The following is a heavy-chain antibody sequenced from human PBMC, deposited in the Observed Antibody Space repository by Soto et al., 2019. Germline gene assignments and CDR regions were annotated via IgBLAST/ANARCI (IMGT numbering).Heavy chain of an antibody. J-gene: IGHJ1*01. CDR3: ARGHQYFHD. CDR2: ISSDGTTT. CDR1: AFSFTDYY. V-gene: IGHV3-11*01. Sequence: QVPLVESGGGLVKPGGSLRLSCVVSAFSFTDYYVSWIRQAPEKGLECVSYISSDGTTTYYADSVKGRFTISRDNAKNSLYLQMDSLRADDTAVYYCARGHQYFHDWGQGTLVTVSS.